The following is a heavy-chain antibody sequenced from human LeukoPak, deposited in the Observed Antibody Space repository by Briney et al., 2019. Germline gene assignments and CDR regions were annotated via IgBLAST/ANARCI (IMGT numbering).Heavy chain of an antibody. Sequence: SETLSLTCAVSGYSISSGYYCGWIRQPPGKGLEWIGSIYHSGSTYYNPSLKSRVTISVDTSKNQFSLKLSSVTAADTAVYYCARRQYLGYCSGGSCYSGRYDYWGQGTLVTVSS. J-gene: IGHJ4*02. CDR1: GYSISSGYY. V-gene: IGHV4-38-2*01. D-gene: IGHD2-15*01. CDR3: ARRQYLGYCSGGSCYSGRYDY. CDR2: IYHSGST.